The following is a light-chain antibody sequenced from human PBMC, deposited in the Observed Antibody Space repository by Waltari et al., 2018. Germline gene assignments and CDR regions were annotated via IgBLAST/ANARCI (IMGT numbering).Light chain of an antibody. V-gene: IGLV2-14*03. CDR3: SSFTTDRTWV. J-gene: IGLJ3*02. CDR2: DVG. Sequence: QSALTQPASVSGSPGQSLPIPCSASSGDLSGFHHVSWYQQPPAKAPRVIVYDVGKRPSGISARFSGSKSGNTASLTISGLQAEDEATYFCSSFTTDRTWVFGGGTKVIV. CDR1: SGDLSGFHH.